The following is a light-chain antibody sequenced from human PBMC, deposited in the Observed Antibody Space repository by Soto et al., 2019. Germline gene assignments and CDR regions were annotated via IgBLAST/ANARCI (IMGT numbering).Light chain of an antibody. CDR2: ANN. Sequence: NFMLTQPHSVSESPGKTVTISCTRSSGSIASSYVQWYQQRPGSAPKTLIYANNERPSGVPGRISGSIDSSSNSAALTISGLETEDEADYYCQSYDRSSPVIFGGGTQLTVL. J-gene: IGLJ2*01. CDR3: QSYDRSSPVI. V-gene: IGLV6-57*04. CDR1: SGSIASSY.